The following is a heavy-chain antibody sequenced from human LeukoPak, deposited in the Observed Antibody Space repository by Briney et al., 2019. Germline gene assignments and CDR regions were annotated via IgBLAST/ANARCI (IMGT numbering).Heavy chain of an antibody. J-gene: IGHJ4*02. Sequence: GESLKISCQGSGYTSTTYWIGWMRQMPGKGLEWMGIISPGDSDATYSPPFQGQVTISADKSVSTAYLQWSSLKASDTAMYYCARQGSSGYHGVFYFDYWGQGTLVSVSS. CDR3: ARQGSSGYHGVFYFDY. CDR2: ISPGDSDA. D-gene: IGHD3-22*01. CDR1: GYTSTTYW. V-gene: IGHV5-51*01.